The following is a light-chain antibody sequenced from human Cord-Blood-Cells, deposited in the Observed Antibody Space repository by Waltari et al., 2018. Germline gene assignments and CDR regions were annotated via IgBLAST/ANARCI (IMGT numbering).Light chain of an antibody. CDR1: QSVSSY. CDR2: DAS. Sequence: EIVLTQSPATLSLSPGERATLACRASQSVSSYLAWYQQKPGQAPRLLIYDASNRATGIPARFSGSGSGTDFTRTISSPEPEHFAVYYCQQRSNWLFTFGPGTKVDI. V-gene: IGKV3-11*01. CDR3: QQRSNWLFT. J-gene: IGKJ3*01.